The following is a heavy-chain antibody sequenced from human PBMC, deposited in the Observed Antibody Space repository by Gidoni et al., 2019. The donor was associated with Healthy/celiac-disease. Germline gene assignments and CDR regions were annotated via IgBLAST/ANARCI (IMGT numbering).Heavy chain of an antibody. CDR2: INHSGST. Sequence: QVQLQQWGAGLLKPSETLSLTCAVYGGSFSGYYWSWIRQPPGKGLEWIGEINHSGSTNYNPSLKSRVTISVDTSKNQFSLKLSSVTAADTAVYYCARGGPYYDFWSGYYTPYDYWGQGTLVTVSS. J-gene: IGHJ4*02. D-gene: IGHD3-3*01. CDR3: ARGGPYYDFWSGYYTPYDY. CDR1: GGSFSGYY. V-gene: IGHV4-34*01.